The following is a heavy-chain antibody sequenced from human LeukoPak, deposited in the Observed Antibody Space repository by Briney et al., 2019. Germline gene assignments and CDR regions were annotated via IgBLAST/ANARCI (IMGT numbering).Heavy chain of an antibody. CDR1: GYTFTSYD. CDR3: TRGSQNCASASCYNF. Sequence: WASVKVSCEASGYTFTSYDINWVRQAAGQGLERMGWMNPYSGNTGYAQKFQGRVTMTRSTSISTAYMELGSLTSEDTAVYYCTRGSQNCASASCYNFWGQGTLVTVSS. V-gene: IGHV1-8*01. D-gene: IGHD2-2*02. J-gene: IGHJ4*02. CDR2: MNPYSGNT.